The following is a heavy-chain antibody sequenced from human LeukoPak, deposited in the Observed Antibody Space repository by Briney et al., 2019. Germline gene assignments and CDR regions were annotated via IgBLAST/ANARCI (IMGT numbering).Heavy chain of an antibody. CDR1: GYSISSGYY. CDR2: IYHSGST. D-gene: IGHD1-26*01. J-gene: IGHJ3*02. Sequence: SETLSLTCTVSGYSISSGYYWGWIRQSPGKGLEWIGNIYHSGSTYYNPSLKSRVTMSIDTSKNQFSLKLNSVTAADTAMYYCARVIVGATTRDAFDIWGQGTMVTVSS. CDR3: ARVIVGATTRDAFDI. V-gene: IGHV4-38-2*02.